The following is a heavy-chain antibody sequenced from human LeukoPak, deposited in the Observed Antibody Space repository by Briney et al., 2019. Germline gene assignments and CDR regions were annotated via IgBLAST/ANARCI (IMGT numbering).Heavy chain of an antibody. D-gene: IGHD2/OR15-2a*01. CDR3: ARGRNSGFDY. Sequence: SQTLSLTCAISGDSVSGNSAVAWNWLRQSPSRGPEWLGRTYYRSKWNNDYAVSVKSRLTLNPDTSKNQFSLHLNSVTPEDTAVYYCARGRNSGFDYWGQGTLVTVSS. V-gene: IGHV6-1*01. CDR2: TYYRSKWNN. J-gene: IGHJ4*02. CDR1: GDSVSGNSAVA.